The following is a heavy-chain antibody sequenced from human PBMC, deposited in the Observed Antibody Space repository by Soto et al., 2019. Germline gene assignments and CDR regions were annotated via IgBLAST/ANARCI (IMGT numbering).Heavy chain of an antibody. CDR3: AREPYSSSGYYYYGMDV. J-gene: IGHJ6*02. CDR1: GFTVSSNY. Sequence: GGSLRLSCAASGFTVSSNYMSWVRQAPGKGLEWVSVIYSGGSTYYADSVKGRFTISRDNSKNTLYLQMNSLRAEDTAVYYCAREPYSSSGYYYYGMDVWGQGTTVTVS. D-gene: IGHD6-6*01. CDR2: IYSGGST. V-gene: IGHV3-53*01.